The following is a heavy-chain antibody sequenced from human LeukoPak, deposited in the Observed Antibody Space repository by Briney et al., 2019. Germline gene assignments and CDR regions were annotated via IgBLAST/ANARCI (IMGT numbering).Heavy chain of an antibody. CDR2: MYTSGST. Sequence: SETLSLTCTVSGGSISSSNYYWSWIRQPAGKGLEWIGRMYTSGSTNYNPSLKSRVTISVDTSKNQFSLKLSSVTAADTAVYYCARGMLIYGSGSYYKEFDYWGQGTLVTVSS. D-gene: IGHD3-10*01. J-gene: IGHJ4*02. CDR1: GGSISSSNYY. V-gene: IGHV4-61*02. CDR3: ARGMLIYGSGSYYKEFDY.